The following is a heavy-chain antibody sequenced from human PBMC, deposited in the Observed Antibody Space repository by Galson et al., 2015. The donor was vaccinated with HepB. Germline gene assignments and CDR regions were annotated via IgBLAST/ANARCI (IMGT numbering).Heavy chain of an antibody. J-gene: IGHJ3*02. D-gene: IGHD3/OR15-3a*01. Sequence: ALRLAGAASGFTFSDYYMNWMRQAPRKGLEWVSSITSSSLFTEYAASVKGRVTISRDNGAHSLFLQMNSLRPEDTAVYYCAREGLRHGAIDIWGQGTMVTVSP. CDR3: AREGLRHGAIDI. V-gene: IGHV3-11*06. CDR2: ITSSSLFT. CDR1: GFTFSDYY.